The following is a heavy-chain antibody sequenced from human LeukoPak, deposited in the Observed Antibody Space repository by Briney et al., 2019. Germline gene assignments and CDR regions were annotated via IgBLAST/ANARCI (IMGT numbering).Heavy chain of an antibody. Sequence: GGSLRLSCAASRFTFSNYWMSWVRQAPGEGLEWVANINQDGSERYYVDSVKGRFTISRDNTKNSLYLQMNSLRAEDTAVYYCARGIDYWGRGTLVTVSS. J-gene: IGHJ4*02. V-gene: IGHV3-7*03. CDR3: ARGIDY. CDR1: RFTFSNYW. CDR2: INQDGSER.